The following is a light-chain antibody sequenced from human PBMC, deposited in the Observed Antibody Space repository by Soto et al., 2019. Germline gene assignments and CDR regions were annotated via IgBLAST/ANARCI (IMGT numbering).Light chain of an antibody. Sequence: QSVLTQSPSASASLGASVKLTCTLSSGHNDYAIAWHQQQPEKGPRYLMRVNSDGSHNKGDGIPDRFSGSSSGAERYLTISTLQSEDEADYYCQTWSTGVVFGGGTKLTVL. J-gene: IGLJ3*02. V-gene: IGLV4-69*01. CDR3: QTWSTGVV. CDR1: SGHNDYA. CDR2: VNSDGSH.